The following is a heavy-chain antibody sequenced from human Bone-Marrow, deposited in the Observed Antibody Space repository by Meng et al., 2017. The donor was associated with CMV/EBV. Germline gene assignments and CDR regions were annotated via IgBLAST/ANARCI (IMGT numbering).Heavy chain of an antibody. J-gene: IGHJ6*02. Sequence: GESLKISCAASGFTFSSYSMNWVRQAPGKGLEWVSSISSSSSYIYYADSVKGRFTISRDNAKNSLYLQMNSLRAEDTAVYYCARGRVPLPYGIFGVVHYYYYGMDVWGQGTTVSVSS. CDR1: GFTFSSYS. V-gene: IGHV3-21*01. D-gene: IGHD3-3*01. CDR2: ISSSSSYI. CDR3: ARGRVPLPYGIFGVVHYYYYGMDV.